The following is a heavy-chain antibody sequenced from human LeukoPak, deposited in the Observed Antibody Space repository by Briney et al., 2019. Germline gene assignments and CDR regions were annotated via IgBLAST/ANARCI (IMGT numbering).Heavy chain of an antibody. V-gene: IGHV3-74*01. CDR3: ARDFDMGITPGDDFDF. Sequence: GGSLRLSCAAPGFSFSKYWMHWVRQTPGEGLVWVSRIKEDGTYTSYADSVKGRFTISRDNARNTVFLQMNSLRAEDTAVYYWARDFDMGITPGDDFDFWGQGTLVTVSS. CDR1: GFSFSKYW. D-gene: IGHD3-9*01. CDR2: IKEDGTYT. J-gene: IGHJ4*02.